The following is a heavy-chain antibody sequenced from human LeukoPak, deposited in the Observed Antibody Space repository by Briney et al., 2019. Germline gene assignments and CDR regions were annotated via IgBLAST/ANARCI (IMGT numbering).Heavy chain of an antibody. CDR3: ARDEGFDY. Sequence: GGSLRLSCAASGFTFSSYAMHWVRQAPGKGLEWVAVISYDGSNKYYADSVKGRFTISRDNSKNTLYLQMNSLRAEDTAVYYYARDEGFDYWGQGTLVTVSS. V-gene: IGHV3-30-3*01. J-gene: IGHJ4*02. CDR1: GFTFSSYA. CDR2: ISYDGSNK.